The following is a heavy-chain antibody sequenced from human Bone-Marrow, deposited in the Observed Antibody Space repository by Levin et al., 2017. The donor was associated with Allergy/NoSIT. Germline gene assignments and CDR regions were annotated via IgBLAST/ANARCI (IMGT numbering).Heavy chain of an antibody. CDR1: RFAFSKYT. CDR2: ILYDGSKN. J-gene: IGHJ6*02. CDR3: ASWLRAITTYYHYYGMDV. D-gene: IGHD5-12*01. V-gene: IGHV3-30*04. Sequence: PGGSLRLSCEASRFAFSKYTMHWVRQAPGKWLEWVAAILYDGSKNFYASSVKGRFTVSRDNSKSTLYLQMNSLRSEDTAVYYCASWLRAITTYYHYYGMDVWGQGTTVIVS.